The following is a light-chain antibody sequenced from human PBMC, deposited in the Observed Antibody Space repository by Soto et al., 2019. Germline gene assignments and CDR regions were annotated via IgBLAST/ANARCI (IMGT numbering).Light chain of an antibody. J-gene: IGLJ1*01. V-gene: IGLV1-51*01. CDR2: DNN. Sequence: QSVLTQPTSVSAAPGQKVTISCSGSSSNIGNNYVSWYQQLPGTAPKLLIYDNNKRPSGIPDRFSDSKSGTSATLGITGLQTGDEADYYCGTWDSSLSAYVFGTGTKVTVL. CDR3: GTWDSSLSAYV. CDR1: SSNIGNNY.